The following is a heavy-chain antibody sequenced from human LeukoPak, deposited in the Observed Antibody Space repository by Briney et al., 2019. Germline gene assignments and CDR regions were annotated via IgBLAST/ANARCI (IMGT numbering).Heavy chain of an antibody. D-gene: IGHD5-24*01. V-gene: IGHV1-2*02. CDR2: INPNSGGT. Sequence: ASVKVSCKASGYTFTGYYMHWVRQAPGQGLEWMGWINPNSGGTNYAQKFQGSVTMTRDTSISTAYMELSRLRSDDTAVYYCARVRWYSRLFDYWGQGTLVTVSS. CDR3: ARVRWYSRLFDY. J-gene: IGHJ4*02. CDR1: GYTFTGYY.